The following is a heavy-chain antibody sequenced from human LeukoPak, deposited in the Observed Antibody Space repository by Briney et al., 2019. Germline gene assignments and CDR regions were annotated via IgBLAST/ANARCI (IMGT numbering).Heavy chain of an antibody. D-gene: IGHD6-6*01. CDR3: ARDGDGYSSSSELYYYYYGMDV. CDR1: GYTFTSYG. Sequence: ASVKVSCKASGYTFTSYGISWVRQAPGQGLEWMGWISAYNGNTNYAQKLQGRVTMTTDTSTSTAYMELRSLTSDDTAVYYCARDGDGYSSSSELYYYYYGMDVWGQGTTVTVSS. V-gene: IGHV1-18*01. CDR2: ISAYNGNT. J-gene: IGHJ6*02.